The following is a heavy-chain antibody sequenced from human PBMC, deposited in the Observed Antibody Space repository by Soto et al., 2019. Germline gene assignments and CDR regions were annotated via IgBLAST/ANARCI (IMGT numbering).Heavy chain of an antibody. V-gene: IGHV3-23*01. Sequence: GGSLRLSCAASGFTFSTYAMSWVRQAPGKGLEWVAVISGSEGSTYYADSVKGRFTISRDNSKNTLYLQMNSLRAEDTAVYYCAKVPDYDSSGSVDWGQGTLVTVS. CDR3: AKVPDYDSSGSVD. D-gene: IGHD3-22*01. J-gene: IGHJ4*02. CDR2: ISGSEGST. CDR1: GFTFSTYA.